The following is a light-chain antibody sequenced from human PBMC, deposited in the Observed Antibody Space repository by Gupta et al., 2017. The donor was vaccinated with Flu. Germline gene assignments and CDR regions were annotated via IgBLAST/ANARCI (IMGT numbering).Light chain of an antibody. CDR3: RRYEWYPLT. CDR1: QDIKNY. CDR2: ATS. Sequence: PSSLSASVGDRVTITCRASQDIKNYLVWFQQKPGKAPKSLIYATSILQSGVPSRFSGSGYGTDFTLTISSLQPEDFATYFCRRYEWYPLTFGQGTRLEI. V-gene: IGKV1-16*01. J-gene: IGKJ5*01.